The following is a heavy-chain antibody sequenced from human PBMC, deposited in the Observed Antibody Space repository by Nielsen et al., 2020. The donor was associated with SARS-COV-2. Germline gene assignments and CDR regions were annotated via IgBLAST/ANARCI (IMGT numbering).Heavy chain of an antibody. CDR1: GFTFSSYA. J-gene: IGHJ4*02. CDR3: ARSEQWLVLGYFDY. D-gene: IGHD6-19*01. V-gene: IGHV3-30-3*01. Sequence: GGSLRLSCAASGFTFSSYAMHWVRQAPGKGLEWVAVISYDGSNKYYADSVKGRFTISRDNSKNTLYLQMNSLRAEDTAVYYCARSEQWLVLGYFDYWGQGTLVTVSS. CDR2: ISYDGSNK.